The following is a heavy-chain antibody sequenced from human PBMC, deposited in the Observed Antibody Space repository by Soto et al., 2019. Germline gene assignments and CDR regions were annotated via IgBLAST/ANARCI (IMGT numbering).Heavy chain of an antibody. CDR1: GFTFSSYW. V-gene: IGHV3-7*03. CDR2: IKQDGSEK. Sequence: GGSLRLSCAASGFTFSSYWMSWVRQAPGKGLEWVANIKQDGSEKYYVDSVKGRFTISRDNAKNSLYLQMNSLRAEDTAVYYCAVYGSGSYYYYYYGMDVWGQGTTVTVSS. J-gene: IGHJ6*02. D-gene: IGHD3-10*01. CDR3: AVYGSGSYYYYYYGMDV.